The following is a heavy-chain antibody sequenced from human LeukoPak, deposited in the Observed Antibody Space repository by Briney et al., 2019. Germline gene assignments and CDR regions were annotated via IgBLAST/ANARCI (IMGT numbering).Heavy chain of an antibody. D-gene: IGHD3-10*02. J-gene: IGHJ6*04. Sequence: PGGSLRLSCAASGFTFNTYSMSWVRQAPGEGLEWVSIISRTRESIFYADSVKGRFTISRDNAKNSLYLQMNSLRAEDTAVYYCAELGITMIGGVWGKGTTVTISS. CDR3: AELGITMIGGV. CDR2: ISRTRESI. CDR1: GFTFNTYS. V-gene: IGHV3-21*01.